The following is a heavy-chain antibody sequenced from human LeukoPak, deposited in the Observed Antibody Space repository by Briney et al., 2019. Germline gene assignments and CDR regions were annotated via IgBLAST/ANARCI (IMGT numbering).Heavy chain of an antibody. CDR2: INHSGST. J-gene: IGHJ6*04. CDR3: ARGRTMVRGVSKRNWMDV. V-gene: IGHV4-34*01. D-gene: IGHD3-10*01. CDR1: GGSFSGYY. Sequence: SETLSLTCAVYGGSFSGYYWSWLRQPPGKGLEWIGEINHSGSTNYNPSLKSRVTISVDTSKNQFSLKLSSVTAADTAVYYCARGRTMVRGVSKRNWMDVWGKGTTVTVSS.